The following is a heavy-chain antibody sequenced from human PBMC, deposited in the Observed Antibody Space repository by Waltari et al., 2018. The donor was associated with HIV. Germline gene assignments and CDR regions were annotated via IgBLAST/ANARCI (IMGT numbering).Heavy chain of an antibody. V-gene: IGHV4-39*01. J-gene: IGHJ6*02. CDR1: GGSISSSSYY. Sequence: QLQLQESGQGLVKPSETLSLTCTVSGGSISSSSYYWGWIRQPPGKGLEWIGSIYYSGSTYYNPSLKSRVTISVDTSKNQFSLKLSSVTAADTAVYYCARRAADILYGMDVWGQGTTVTVSS. D-gene: IGHD2-15*01. CDR3: ARRAADILYGMDV. CDR2: IYYSGST.